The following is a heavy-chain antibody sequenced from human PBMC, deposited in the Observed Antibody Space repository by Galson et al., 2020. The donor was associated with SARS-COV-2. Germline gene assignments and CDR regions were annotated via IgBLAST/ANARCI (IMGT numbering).Heavy chain of an antibody. V-gene: IGHV2-5*02. Sequence: SGPTLVKPTQTLTLTCTFSGFSLSSSGVGVGWIRQPPGKALEWLALIYWDDDEHYSPSLKSRLTITKATSKNQVVLTMTNMDPVDTGTYFCAPVLYFESSGYWGFDYWGQGTRVIVSS. CDR3: APVLYFESSGYWGFDY. CDR1: GFSLSSSGVG. CDR2: IYWDDDE. D-gene: IGHD3-22*01. J-gene: IGHJ4*02.